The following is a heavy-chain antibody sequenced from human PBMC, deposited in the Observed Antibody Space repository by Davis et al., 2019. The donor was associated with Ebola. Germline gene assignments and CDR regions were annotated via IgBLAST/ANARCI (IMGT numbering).Heavy chain of an antibody. D-gene: IGHD1-26*01. CDR2: IYYSGST. CDR3: ATHSSGSYYYFDY. J-gene: IGHJ4*02. Sequence: MPSETLSLTCTVSGGSIISSSSYWGWIRQPPRKGLEWIGSIYYSGSTYYNPSLKSRVTISVDTSKNQFSLNLSSVTAADTAVYYCATHSSGSYYYFDYWGQGTLGTVSS. V-gene: IGHV4-39*01. CDR1: GGSIISSSSY.